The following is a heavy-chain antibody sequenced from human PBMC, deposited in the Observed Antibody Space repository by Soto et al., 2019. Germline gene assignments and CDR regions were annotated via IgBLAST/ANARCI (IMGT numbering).Heavy chain of an antibody. Sequence: PSETLSLTCTVSGGSISSSSYYWGWIRQTPGKGLEWIGSIYYSGSTYYNPSLKSRVTISVDTSKNQFSLKLSSVTAADTAVYYCARRYYGSGSYYMDYWGQGTLVTVSS. D-gene: IGHD3-10*01. J-gene: IGHJ4*02. CDR1: GGSISSSSYY. CDR2: IYYSGST. CDR3: ARRYYGSGSYYMDY. V-gene: IGHV4-39*01.